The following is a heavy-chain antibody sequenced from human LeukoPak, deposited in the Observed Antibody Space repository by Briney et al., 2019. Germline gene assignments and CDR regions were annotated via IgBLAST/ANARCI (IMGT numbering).Heavy chain of an antibody. CDR1: GLTFSSHS. D-gene: IGHD3-10*01. CDR3: VRDRGWYHFDL. V-gene: IGHV3-7*01. CDR2: IKGDGTTT. Sequence: PGGSLRLSCAASGLTFSSHSMNWVRQTPGKGLEWVAHIKGDGTTTKYVDSVKGRFTISRDNTKNSLFLQLNSLRAEDTAIYYCVRDRGWYHFDLWGQGNLVTVSS. J-gene: IGHJ4*02.